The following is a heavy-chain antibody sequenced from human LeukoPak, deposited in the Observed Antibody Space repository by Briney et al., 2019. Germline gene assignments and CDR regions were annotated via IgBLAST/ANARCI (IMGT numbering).Heavy chain of an antibody. CDR3: ARDRDDILTGHYFDY. V-gene: IGHV3-23*01. J-gene: IGHJ4*02. CDR2: ISGSGGST. Sequence: PGGSLRLSCAASGFIFSSYAMSWVRQAPGQGLEWVSAISGSGGSTYYADSVKGRFTISRDNSKNTLYLQMNSLRAEDTAVYYCARDRDDILTGHYFDYWGQGTLVTVSS. CDR1: GFIFSSYA. D-gene: IGHD3-9*01.